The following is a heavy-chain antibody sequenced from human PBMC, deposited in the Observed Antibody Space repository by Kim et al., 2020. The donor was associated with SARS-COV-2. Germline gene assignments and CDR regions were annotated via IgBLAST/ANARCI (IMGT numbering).Heavy chain of an antibody. D-gene: IGHD3-22*01. V-gene: IGHV4-38-2*02. J-gene: IGHJ4*02. CDR3: ARGQGSGYLFDY. CDR2: IHHSGTS. Sequence: SETLSLTCTVSGYSMSNGYYWAWIRQPPGRGLEWIGSIHHSGTSYYTPSLKSRATISLDTSKNQFSLKLNSVTAADRAVYYCARGQGSGYLFDYWGQGTLVTVSS. CDR1: GYSMSNGYY.